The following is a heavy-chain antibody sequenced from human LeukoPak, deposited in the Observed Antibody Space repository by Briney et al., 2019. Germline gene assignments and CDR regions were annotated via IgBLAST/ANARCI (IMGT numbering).Heavy chain of an antibody. CDR2: IYGGRST. Sequence: GGPRRFLCRASGFPVSSNYPRWVREAPGKGRARVSVIYGGRSTYYADSVKGRFTISRDNSKNTLYLQMNSLRAEDTAVYYCARDGTYYDILTEDYYYYGMDVWGQGTTVTVSS. J-gene: IGHJ6*02. CDR1: GFPVSSNY. D-gene: IGHD3-9*01. CDR3: ARDGTYYDILTEDYYYYGMDV. V-gene: IGHV3-53*01.